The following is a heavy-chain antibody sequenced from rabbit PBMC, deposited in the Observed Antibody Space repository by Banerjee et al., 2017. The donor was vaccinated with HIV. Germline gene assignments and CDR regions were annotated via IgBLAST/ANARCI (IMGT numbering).Heavy chain of an antibody. CDR2: IYAGSNDST. Sequence: QSLEESGGDLVKPGASLTLTCTASGFSFSSSDYMCWVRQAPGKGLELIACIYAGSNDSTWYASWAKGRLTFPKTSSTRVTLQMTSLTGADTATYFCVYASSSGYYMDLWGPGTLVTVS. V-gene: IGHV1S40*01. D-gene: IGHD1-1*01. CDR1: GFSFSSSDY. J-gene: IGHJ4*01. CDR3: VYASSSGYYMDL.